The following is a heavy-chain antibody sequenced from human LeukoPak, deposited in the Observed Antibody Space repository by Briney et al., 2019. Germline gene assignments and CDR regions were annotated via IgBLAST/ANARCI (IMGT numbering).Heavy chain of an antibody. D-gene: IGHD2-15*01. V-gene: IGHV4-39*07. J-gene: IGHJ4*02. CDR1: GGSISSTGSF. CDR2: IYSGGIT. Sequence: SETLSLTCTVSGGSISSTGSFWGWIRQPPGKGLEWIGSIYSGGITYYNPSLKSRVTISEDTSKDQFSLKMTSMTAADTAIYYCWLEKVVAAYFDSWGQGTLVTVSS. CDR3: WLEKVVAAYFDS.